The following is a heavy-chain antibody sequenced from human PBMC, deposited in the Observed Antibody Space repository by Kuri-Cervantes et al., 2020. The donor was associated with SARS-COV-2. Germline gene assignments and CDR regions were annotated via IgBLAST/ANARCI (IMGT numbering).Heavy chain of an antibody. Sequence: SETLSLTCDVSGDSISSTYWRWIRQPPGRGLEWIGFVHYSGTTSYSPSLKSRGTMSVDTSKNHFSLKLSSVPAADTAVYYCAGSSGWYTYYYYGMDVWGQGTTVTVSS. CDR1: GDSISSTY. CDR3: AGSSGWYTYYYYGMDV. D-gene: IGHD6-19*01. V-gene: IGHV4-59*01. J-gene: IGHJ6*02. CDR2: VHYSGTT.